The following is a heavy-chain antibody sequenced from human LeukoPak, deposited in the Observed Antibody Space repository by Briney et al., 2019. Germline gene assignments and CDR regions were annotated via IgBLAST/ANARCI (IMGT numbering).Heavy chain of an antibody. CDR2: IYHSGST. Sequence: SGTLSLTCAVSGGSISSSNWWSWVRQPPGKGLEWIGEIYHSGSTNYNPSLKSRVTISVDKSKNQFSLKLSSVTAADTAVYYCARRGYYGSGRKRGNWFDPWGQGTLVTVSS. CDR1: GGSISSSNW. J-gene: IGHJ5*02. CDR3: ARRGYYGSGRKRGNWFDP. V-gene: IGHV4-4*02. D-gene: IGHD3-10*01.